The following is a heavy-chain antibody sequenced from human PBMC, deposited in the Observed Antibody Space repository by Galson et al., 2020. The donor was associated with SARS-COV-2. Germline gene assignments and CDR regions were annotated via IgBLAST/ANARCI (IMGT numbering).Heavy chain of an antibody. CDR1: GFTFSSYG. Sequence: GGSLSLSCAASGFTFSSYGMHWVRQAPGKGLEWVALILYDGSNKYYADSVKGRFTISRDNSKNTLYLQMNSLRTEDTAVYYCAKLDLEDYGDYRVEDFDYWGQGTLVTVSS. D-gene: IGHD4-17*01. J-gene: IGHJ4*02. CDR2: ILYDGSNK. V-gene: IGHV3-30*18. CDR3: AKLDLEDYGDYRVEDFDY.